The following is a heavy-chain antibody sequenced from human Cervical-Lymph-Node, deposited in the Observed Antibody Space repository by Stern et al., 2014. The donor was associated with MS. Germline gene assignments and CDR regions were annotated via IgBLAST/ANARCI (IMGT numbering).Heavy chain of an antibody. CDR3: ARNIDL. Sequence: QVQLQESGPGLVKPSETLSLTCIVTGASVNSGSYSWSWVRQPPGKELEWIAYIHSNGITNYHHTLQRPDNLSLDTSKNRVSLRLTSVTAADTAVYFCARNIDLWGQGTLVTVSS. CDR1: GASVNSGSYS. V-gene: IGHV4-61*03. CDR2: IHSNGIT. D-gene: IGHD2/OR15-2a*01. J-gene: IGHJ5*02.